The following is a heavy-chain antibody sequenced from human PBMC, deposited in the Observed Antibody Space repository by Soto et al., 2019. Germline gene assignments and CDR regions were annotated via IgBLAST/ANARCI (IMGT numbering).Heavy chain of an antibody. J-gene: IGHJ4*02. CDR3: AKDVLEYTQPYYFDY. Sequence: EVQLLESGGGLVQPGGSLRLSCAASGFTFSSYAMSWVRQAPGKGLEWVSAISGSGRTTYYADSVKGRFTISRDNSKNTLYLQMNSLRAEDTAVYYCAKDVLEYTQPYYFDYWGQGTLVTVSS. CDR1: GFTFSSYA. D-gene: IGHD3-3*01. V-gene: IGHV3-23*01. CDR2: ISGSGRTT.